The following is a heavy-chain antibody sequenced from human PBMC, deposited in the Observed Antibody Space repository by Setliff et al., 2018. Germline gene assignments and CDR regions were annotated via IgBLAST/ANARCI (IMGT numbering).Heavy chain of an antibody. CDR1: GYTFTKYF. V-gene: IGHV1-69*05. CDR2: TIPMFGTT. D-gene: IGHD6-6*01. Sequence: ASVKVSCKASGYTFTKYFLHWVRQAPGQGLEWMGGTIPMFGTTNYARKFQGRVTIITDESTNTAFMQLSSLRSDDTAVYYCVREGVDRRSSTDYRYYMDVWGKGTTVTVSS. J-gene: IGHJ6*03. CDR3: VREGVDRRSSTDYRYYMDV.